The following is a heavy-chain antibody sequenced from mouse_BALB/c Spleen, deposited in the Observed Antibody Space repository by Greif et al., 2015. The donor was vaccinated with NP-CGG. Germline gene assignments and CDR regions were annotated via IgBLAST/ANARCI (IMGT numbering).Heavy chain of an antibody. CDR2: INPSSGYT. CDR3: ARDYRYDRDY. Sequence: QVQLQQSGAELARPGASVKMSCKASGYTFTSYTMHWVKQRPGQGLEWIGYINPSSGYTNYNQKFKDKATLTADKSSSTAYRQQSSLTYEDAAVYYCARDYRYDRDYRGQGTPLTASS. CDR1: GYTFTSYT. V-gene: IGHV1-4*01. D-gene: IGHD2-14*01. J-gene: IGHJ2*01.